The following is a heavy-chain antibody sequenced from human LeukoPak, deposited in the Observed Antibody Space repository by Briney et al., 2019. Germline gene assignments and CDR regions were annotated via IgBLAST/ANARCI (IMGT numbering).Heavy chain of an antibody. CDR2: ISSSSSYI. Sequence: SGGSLRLSCAASGFTFSSYSMNWVRQAPGKGLEWVSSISSSSSYIYYADSVKGRFTISRDNAKNSLYLQMNSLRAEDTAVYYCAGDVFLDSGYGRSHRHDAFDIWGQGTMVTVSS. J-gene: IGHJ3*02. CDR1: GFTFSSYS. V-gene: IGHV3-21*01. CDR3: AGDVFLDSGYGRSHRHDAFDI. D-gene: IGHD5-12*01.